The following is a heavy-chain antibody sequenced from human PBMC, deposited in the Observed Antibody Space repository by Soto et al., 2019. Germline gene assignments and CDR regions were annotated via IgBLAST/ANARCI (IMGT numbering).Heavy chain of an antibody. J-gene: IGHJ4*02. CDR1: GYTFTSYG. Sequence: ASVNVSCKASGYTFTSYGISWVRQAPGQGLEWMGWISACNGNTNYAQKLQGRVTMTTDTSTSTAYMELRSLRSDDTAVYYCARVEMATIPGYWGQGTLVTVSS. D-gene: IGHD5-12*01. V-gene: IGHV1-18*01. CDR3: ARVEMATIPGY. CDR2: ISACNGNT.